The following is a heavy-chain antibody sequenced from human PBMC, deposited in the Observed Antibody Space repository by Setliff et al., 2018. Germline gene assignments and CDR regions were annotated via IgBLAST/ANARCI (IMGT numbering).Heavy chain of an antibody. Sequence: SVKVSCKAFGGTFSNSAINWVRQAPGQGLEWMGGIIPIRGAADYAQKFQGKVIITADGSTSTAYMELTSLRSDDAAMYYCARGPSGWSSATSRYYFYMDVWG. J-gene: IGHJ6*03. V-gene: IGHV1-69*13. D-gene: IGHD6-19*01. CDR3: ARGPSGWSSATSRYYFYMDV. CDR2: IIPIRGAA. CDR1: GGTFSNSA.